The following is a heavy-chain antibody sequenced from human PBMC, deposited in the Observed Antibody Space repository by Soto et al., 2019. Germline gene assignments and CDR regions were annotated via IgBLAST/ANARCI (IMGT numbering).Heavy chain of an antibody. CDR1: GGSISSGGYY. CDR2: IYYSGST. V-gene: IGHV4-31*03. D-gene: IGHD6-13*01. CDR3: ARDRARSSWTYFDY. J-gene: IGHJ4*02. Sequence: SETLSLTCTVSGGSISSGGYYWSWIRQHPGKGLEWIGYIYYSGSTYYNPSLKSRVTISVDTSKNQFSLKLSSVTAADTAVYYCARDRARSSWTYFDYWGQGTLVTVSS.